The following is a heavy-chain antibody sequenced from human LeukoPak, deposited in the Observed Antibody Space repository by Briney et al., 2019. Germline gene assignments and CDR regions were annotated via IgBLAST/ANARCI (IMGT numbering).Heavy chain of an antibody. CDR2: ISAYNGNT. J-gene: IGHJ5*02. CDR3: ARDSNCSGGSCYSGWFDP. Sequence: GASVKVSCKASGYTFTSYGISWVRQAPGQGLEWMGWISAYNGNTNYAQKLQGRVAMTTDTPTSTAYMELRSLRSDDTAVYYCARDSNCSGGSCYSGWFDPWGQGTLVTVSS. CDR1: GYTFTSYG. D-gene: IGHD2-15*01. V-gene: IGHV1-18*01.